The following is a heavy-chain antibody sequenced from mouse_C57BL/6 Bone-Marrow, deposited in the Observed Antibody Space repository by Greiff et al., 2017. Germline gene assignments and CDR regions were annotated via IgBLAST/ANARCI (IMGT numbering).Heavy chain of an antibody. CDR2: IGPGSGST. Sequence: VQGVESGAELVKPGASVKISCKASGYTFTDYYINWVKQRPGQGLEWIGKIGPGSGSTYYNEKFKGKATLTADKSSSTAYMQLSSLTSEDSAVYFCARGGYDGYSTSYYFDYWGQGTTLTVSS. CDR3: ARGGYDGYSTSYYFDY. CDR1: GYTFTDYY. J-gene: IGHJ2*01. D-gene: IGHD2-3*01. V-gene: IGHV1-77*01.